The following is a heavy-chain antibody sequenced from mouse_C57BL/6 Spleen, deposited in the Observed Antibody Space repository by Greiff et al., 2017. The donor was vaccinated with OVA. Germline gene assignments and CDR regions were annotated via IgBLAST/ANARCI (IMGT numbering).Heavy chain of an antibody. J-gene: IGHJ3*01. CDR3: VRERGYGNYEFAY. Sequence: EVQLVESGGGLVQPKGSLKLSCAASGFTFNTYAMHWVRQAPGKGLEWVARIRSKSSNSATYYADSVKDRFTISRDDSQSMRYLQMNNLKTEDTAMYYCVRERGYGNYEFAYWGQGTLVTVSA. V-gene: IGHV10-3*01. CDR1: GFTFNTYA. D-gene: IGHD2-10*02. CDR2: IRSKSSNSAT.